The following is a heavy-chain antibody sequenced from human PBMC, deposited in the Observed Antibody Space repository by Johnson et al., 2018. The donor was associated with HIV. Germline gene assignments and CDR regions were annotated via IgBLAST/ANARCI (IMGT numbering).Heavy chain of an antibody. CDR3: TTGIAHVVLVLFDI. V-gene: IGHV3-15*01. CDR2: IKIKTDGGTT. Sequence: VQLVESGGGLVKPGGSLRLSCAASGFTFSNAWMSWVRQAPGKGLEWVGRIKIKTDGGTTDYAAPVKGRFIISRDDSKNTLYLQMNSLITEDTAVYFCTTGIAHVVLVLFDIWGQGTMVTVSS. CDR1: GFTFSNAW. D-gene: IGHD2-21*01. J-gene: IGHJ3*02.